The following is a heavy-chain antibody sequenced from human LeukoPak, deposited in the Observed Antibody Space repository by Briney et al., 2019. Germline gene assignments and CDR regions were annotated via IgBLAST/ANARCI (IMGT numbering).Heavy chain of an antibody. CDR3: ARERPWVGYQLLHAFDI. D-gene: IGHD2-2*01. Sequence: PGGSLRLSCAASGFTFNNYSMNWVRQAPGKGLEWVSFISSSSIYIDYADSVKGRFTISRDNAKNSLFLQMNSLRAEDTAVYYCARERPWVGYQLLHAFDIWGQGTMVTVSS. CDR2: ISSSSIYI. J-gene: IGHJ3*02. CDR1: GFTFNNYS. V-gene: IGHV3-21*01.